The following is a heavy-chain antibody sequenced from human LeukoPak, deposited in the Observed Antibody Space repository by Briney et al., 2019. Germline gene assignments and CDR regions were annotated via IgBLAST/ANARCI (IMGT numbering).Heavy chain of an antibody. V-gene: IGHV3-23*01. Sequence: GGSLRLSCAASGFTFSSYAMSWVRQAPGKGLEWVSAISGSGGSTYYADSVKGRFTISRDNSKNTLYLQMNSLRAEDKAVYYCAKDPFSWAAAGTGWFDPWGQGTLVTVSS. J-gene: IGHJ5*02. D-gene: IGHD6-13*01. CDR3: AKDPFSWAAAGTGWFDP. CDR2: ISGSGGST. CDR1: GFTFSSYA.